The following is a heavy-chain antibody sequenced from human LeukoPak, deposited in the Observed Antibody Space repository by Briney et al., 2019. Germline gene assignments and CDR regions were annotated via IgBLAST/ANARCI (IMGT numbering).Heavy chain of an antibody. CDR2: ISSSGGYI. CDR3: ARGYCSGRSCYMWYSDY. CDR1: GFTFSSFG. V-gene: IGHV3-21*04. D-gene: IGHD2-15*01. J-gene: IGHJ4*02. Sequence: GGSLRLSCAASGFTFSSFGMNWVRQAPGKGLDWVSSISSSGGYIYYADSVKGRFTISRDNSKNTVYLQMNSLRAEDTAVYYCARGYCSGRSCYMWYSDYWGQGTLVTVSS.